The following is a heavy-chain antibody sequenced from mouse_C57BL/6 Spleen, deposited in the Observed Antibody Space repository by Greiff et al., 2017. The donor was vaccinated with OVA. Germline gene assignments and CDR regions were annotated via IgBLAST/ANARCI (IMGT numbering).Heavy chain of an antibody. J-gene: IGHJ2*01. CDR2: IHPNSGST. CDR3: ARPITTVVATVDY. CDR1: GYTFTSYW. Sequence: QVQLKQPGAELVKPGASVKLSCKASGYTFTSYWMHWVKQRPGQGLEWIGMIHPNSGSTNYNEKFKSKATLTVDKSSSTAYMQLSSLTSEDSAVYYCARPITTVVATVDYWGQGTTLTVSS. D-gene: IGHD1-1*01. V-gene: IGHV1-64*01.